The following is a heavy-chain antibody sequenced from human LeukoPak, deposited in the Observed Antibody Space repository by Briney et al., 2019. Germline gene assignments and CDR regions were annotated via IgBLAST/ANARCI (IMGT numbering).Heavy chain of an antibody. CDR3: AKSGYSSGWFRAFDI. D-gene: IGHD6-19*01. V-gene: IGHV3-23*01. CDR2: ISGSDGST. J-gene: IGHJ3*02. Sequence: GGSLRLSCPTSGFIFNYYAMSWVRQAPGKGLEWVAGISGSDGSTYYADSVKGRFSISRDNSKETLFLQMNSLRAEDTAVYYCAKSGYSSGWFRAFDIWGQGTLVTVSS. CDR1: GFIFNYYA.